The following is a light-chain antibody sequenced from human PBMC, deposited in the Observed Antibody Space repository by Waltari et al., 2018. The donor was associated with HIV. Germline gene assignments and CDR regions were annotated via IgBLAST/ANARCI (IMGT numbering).Light chain of an antibody. CDR2: DNN. Sequence: QSVLTQPPSVSAAPGQKVTIPCSGSSSNIGNNYVSWYQQLPETAPKLLIYDNNKLPSGIPDRFSGSKSGTSATLGITGLQTGDEADYYCGTWDSSLSAGGVFGGGTKLTVL. J-gene: IGLJ2*01. V-gene: IGLV1-51*01. CDR1: SSNIGNNY. CDR3: GTWDSSLSAGGV.